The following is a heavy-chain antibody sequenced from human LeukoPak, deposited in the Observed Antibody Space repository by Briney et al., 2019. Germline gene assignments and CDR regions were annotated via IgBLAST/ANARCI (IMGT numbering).Heavy chain of an antibody. D-gene: IGHD4-17*01. V-gene: IGHV4-39*02. Sequence: PSETLSLTCTVSGGSISSSSYYWGWIRQPPGKGLEWIGSIYYSGSTYYNPSLKSRVTISVDTSKNQFSLKLSSVTAADTAVYYCARDSDYGDYVDYFDYWGQGTLVTVSS. CDR3: ARDSDYGDYVDYFDY. CDR2: IYYSGST. J-gene: IGHJ4*02. CDR1: GGSISSSSYY.